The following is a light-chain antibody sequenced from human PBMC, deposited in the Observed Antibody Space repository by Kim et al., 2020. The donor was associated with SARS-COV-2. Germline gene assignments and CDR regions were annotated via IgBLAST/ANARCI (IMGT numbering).Light chain of an antibody. J-gene: IGKJ2*01. Sequence: DIQMTQSPSTLSASVGDRVTITCRASQSISNWLAWYQQKPGKAPNVLIFQSLNLESGVPSRFSGSASGTEFTLTISSLQPDDFATYYCLQQSTYPYTFGQGTTLEI. CDR1: QSISNW. CDR3: LQQSTYPYT. V-gene: IGKV1-5*03. CDR2: QSL.